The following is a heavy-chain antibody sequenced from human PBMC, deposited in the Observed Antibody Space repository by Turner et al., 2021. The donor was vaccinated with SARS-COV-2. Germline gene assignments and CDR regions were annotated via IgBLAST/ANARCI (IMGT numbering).Heavy chain of an antibody. J-gene: IGHJ5*02. Sequence: ELQLLESGGGLVQPGGSLRLSCAASVIIFSSYDMSWVRQAAGKGLEWGAAISGSGGSTYYADSVKGRFTISRDNSKNTLYLQMNSLRAEDTAVYYCAKDQFLRYYDSSGYLNWFDPWGQGTLVTVSS. CDR1: VIIFSSYD. V-gene: IGHV3-23*01. CDR2: ISGSGGST. CDR3: AKDQFLRYYDSSGYLNWFDP. D-gene: IGHD3-22*01.